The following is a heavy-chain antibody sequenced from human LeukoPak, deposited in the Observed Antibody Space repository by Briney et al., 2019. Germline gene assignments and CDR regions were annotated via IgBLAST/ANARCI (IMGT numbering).Heavy chain of an antibody. Sequence: GGSLRLSCAASGFTFSSYGMHWVRQAPGKGLEWVAVIWYDGSNKYYEDSVKGRFTISRDNSKNTLYLQMNSLRAEDTAVYYCARDYSSCWPSIWFDPWGQGTLVTVSS. CDR1: GFTFSSYG. V-gene: IGHV3-33*01. D-gene: IGHD6-19*01. CDR3: ARDYSSCWPSIWFDP. J-gene: IGHJ5*02. CDR2: IWYDGSNK.